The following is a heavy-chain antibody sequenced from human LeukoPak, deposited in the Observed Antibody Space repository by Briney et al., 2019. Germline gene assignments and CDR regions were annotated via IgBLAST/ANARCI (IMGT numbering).Heavy chain of an antibody. J-gene: IGHJ4*02. D-gene: IGHD2-8*02. CDR2: IFSGGGEI. V-gene: IGHV3-23*01. Sequence: GGSLRLSCAASGFTFSSYGMHWVRQPPGKGLEWVSSIFSGGGEIHYADSVRGRFTISRDNSESTLSLQMNSLRAEDTAIYYCATYRQVLLPFESWGQGTLVTVSS. CDR1: GFTFSSYG. CDR3: ATYRQVLLPFES.